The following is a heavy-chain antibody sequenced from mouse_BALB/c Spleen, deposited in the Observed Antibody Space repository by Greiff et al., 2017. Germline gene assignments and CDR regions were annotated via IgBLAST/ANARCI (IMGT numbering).Heavy chain of an antibody. J-gene: IGHJ2*01. Sequence: EVKLEESGPGLVKPSQSLSLTCTVTGYSITSDYAWNWIRQFPGNKLEWMGYISYSGSTSYNPSLKSRISITRDTSKNQFFLQLNSVTTEDTATYYCARGGFPYYFDYWGQGTTLTVSS. CDR1: GYSITSDYA. V-gene: IGHV3-2*02. CDR3: ARGGFPYYFDY. CDR2: ISYSGST.